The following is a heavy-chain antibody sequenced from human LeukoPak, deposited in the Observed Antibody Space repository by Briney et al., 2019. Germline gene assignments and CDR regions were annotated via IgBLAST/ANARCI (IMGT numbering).Heavy chain of an antibody. CDR3: ARGLSYGSGSL. Sequence: GASVKVSCKASGYTFTCYYMHWVRQAPGQGLEWTGWINPNSGGTNYAQKFQGRVTITRDTSISTAYMELSRLRSDDTAVYYCARGLSYGSGSLWGQGTLVSVSS. CDR1: GYTFTCYY. V-gene: IGHV1-2*02. J-gene: IGHJ4*02. D-gene: IGHD3-10*01. CDR2: INPNSGGT.